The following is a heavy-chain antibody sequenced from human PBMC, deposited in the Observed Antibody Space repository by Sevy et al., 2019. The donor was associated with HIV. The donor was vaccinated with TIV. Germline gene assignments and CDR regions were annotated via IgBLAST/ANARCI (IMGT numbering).Heavy chain of an antibody. D-gene: IGHD2-15*01. CDR2: LLYNVRTE. CDR1: GFSVRSFS. J-gene: IGHJ5*01. V-gene: IGHV3-33*03. Sequence: GGSLRLSCSASGFSVRSFSMHRVRQAPGKGLEWVAALLYNVRTEEYADSVKGRFTISRDNSKNTLNLEMNSLRVEDTALYFCARDSARVIVPTAGFDSWGQGVLVTVSS. CDR3: ARDSARVIVPTAGFDS.